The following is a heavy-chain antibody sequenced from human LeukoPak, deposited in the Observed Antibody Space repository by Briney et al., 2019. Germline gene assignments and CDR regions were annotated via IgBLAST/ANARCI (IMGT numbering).Heavy chain of an antibody. D-gene: IGHD3-10*01. CDR1: GLTFSSYA. Sequence: GGSLRLSCAASGLTFSSYAMHWVRQAPGKGLEWVAVISYDGSNKYYADSVKGRFTISRDNSKNTLYLQMNSLRAEDTAVYYCASRLNSGSYFAWGQGTLVTVSS. CDR3: ASRLNSGSYFA. CDR2: ISYDGSNK. V-gene: IGHV3-30-3*01. J-gene: IGHJ5*02.